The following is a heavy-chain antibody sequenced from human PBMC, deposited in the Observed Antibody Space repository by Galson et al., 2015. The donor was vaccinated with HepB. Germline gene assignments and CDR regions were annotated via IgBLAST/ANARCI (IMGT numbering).Heavy chain of an antibody. CDR1: GGSISSGSYY. D-gene: IGHD2-2*01. CDR3: ARGAGYQLLFLVAAFDI. J-gene: IGHJ3*02. Sequence: TLSLTCTVSGGSISSGSYYWSWIRQPAGKGLEWIGRIYTSGSTNYNPSLKSRVTMSVDTSKNQFSLKLSSVTAADTAVYYCARGAGYQLLFLVAAFDIWGQGTMVTVSS. CDR2: IYTSGST. V-gene: IGHV4-61*02.